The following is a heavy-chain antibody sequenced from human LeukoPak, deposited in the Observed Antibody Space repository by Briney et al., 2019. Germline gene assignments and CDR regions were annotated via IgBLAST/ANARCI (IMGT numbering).Heavy chain of an antibody. J-gene: IGHJ6*04. CDR3: ARDPYGDYSYYYGMDV. CDR1: GFTFSGYW. Sequence: AGSLRLSCAASGFTFSGYWMSWVRQAPGKGLEWVANIKQDGSEKYYVDSVKGRFTISRDNAKNSLYLQRNSLRAEGTAVYYCARDPYGDYSYYYGMDVWGKGATVTVSS. CDR2: IKQDGSEK. V-gene: IGHV3-7*01. D-gene: IGHD4-17*01.